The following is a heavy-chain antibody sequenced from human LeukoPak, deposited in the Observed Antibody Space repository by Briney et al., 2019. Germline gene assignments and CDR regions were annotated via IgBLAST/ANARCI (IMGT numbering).Heavy chain of an antibody. CDR2: IYPGDSDT. V-gene: IGHV5-51*01. J-gene: IGHJ3*02. D-gene: IGHD1-26*01. CDR3: AKVLVGSMNAFNI. Sequence: GESLKISCKGSGYSFTRYWIAWVRQMPGKGLEWLGTIYPGDSDTTYSPSFQGQVSISVEKSINTAYLQWSSLKASDTGMYYCAKVLVGSMNAFNIWGQGKKVTVSS. CDR1: GYSFTRYW.